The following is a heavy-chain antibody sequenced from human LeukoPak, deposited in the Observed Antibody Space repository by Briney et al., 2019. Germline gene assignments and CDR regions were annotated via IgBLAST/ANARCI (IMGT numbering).Heavy chain of an antibody. D-gene: IGHD3-10*01. CDR1: GGSISSYY. CDR2: LYYSGGT. V-gene: IGHV4-59*01. J-gene: IGHJ4*02. Sequence: SESLSLTCTVSGGSISSYYWSWIRQPPGKGLEWIGFLYYSGGTSHNPSLNGRVTISGDTSKNQFSLRLTSVTAADTAVYYCARGRGSGDYCRGLFDYWGQGTLVTVSS. CDR3: ARGRGSGDYCRGLFDY.